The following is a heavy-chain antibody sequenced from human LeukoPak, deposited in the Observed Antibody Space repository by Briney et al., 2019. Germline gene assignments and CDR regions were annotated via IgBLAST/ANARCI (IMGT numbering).Heavy chain of an antibody. V-gene: IGHV3-21*01. CDR1: GFTFSSYS. CDR3: ARSPERGWLRLLGSMYYFDY. CDR2: ISSSSSYI. J-gene: IGHJ4*02. Sequence: PGGSLRLSCAASGFTFSSYSMNWVRQAPGKGLEWVSSISSSSSYIYYADSAKGRFTISRDNAKNSLYQQMNSLRAEDTAVYYCARSPERGWLRLLGSMYYFDYWGQGTLVTVSS. D-gene: IGHD5-12*01.